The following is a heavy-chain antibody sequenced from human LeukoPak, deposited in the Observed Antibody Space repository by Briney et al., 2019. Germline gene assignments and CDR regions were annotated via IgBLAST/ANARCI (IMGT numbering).Heavy chain of an antibody. J-gene: IGHJ4*02. CDR3: ARHLIRIAAGGHAFDY. Sequence: SETLSLTCTVSGGSISSSSYYWGWIRQPPGKGLEWIGSIYYSGSTYYNPSLKSRVAISVDTSKNQFSLKLSSVTAADTAVYYCARHLIRIAAGGHAFDYWGQGTLVTVSS. CDR1: GGSISSSSYY. V-gene: IGHV4-39*01. CDR2: IYYSGST. D-gene: IGHD6-13*01.